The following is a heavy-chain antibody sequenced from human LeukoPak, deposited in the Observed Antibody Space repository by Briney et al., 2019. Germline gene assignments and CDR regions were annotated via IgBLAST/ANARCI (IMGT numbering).Heavy chain of an antibody. CDR3: ARDAFSSGPDIDY. Sequence: GGSLRLSCAVSGFTFSSYWMSWVRQAPGKGLEWVANIKQDGSEKYHVDSVKGRFTISRDNAKSSLYLQMNSLRAEDTAVYYCARDAFSSGPDIDYWGQGTLVTVSS. CDR2: IKQDGSEK. V-gene: IGHV3-7*01. D-gene: IGHD6-19*01. J-gene: IGHJ4*02. CDR1: GFTFSSYW.